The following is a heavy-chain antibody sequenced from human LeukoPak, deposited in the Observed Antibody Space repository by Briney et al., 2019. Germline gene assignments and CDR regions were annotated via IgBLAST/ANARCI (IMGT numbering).Heavy chain of an antibody. CDR3: ANQEADDQLPSMDV. V-gene: IGHV3-23*01. D-gene: IGHD2-2*01. CDR1: GFTFSGYA. Sequence: GGSLRLSCAASGFTFSGYAMSWVRQAPGKGLEWVSAISGRGGSTYYADSVKGRFTISRDNSKNTLYLQMNSLRAEDTAVYYCANQEADDQLPSMDVWGQRTTVTVS. CDR2: ISGRGGST. J-gene: IGHJ6*02.